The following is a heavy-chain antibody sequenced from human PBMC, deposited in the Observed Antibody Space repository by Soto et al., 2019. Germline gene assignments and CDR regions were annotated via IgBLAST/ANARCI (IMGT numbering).Heavy chain of an antibody. Sequence: GESLKISCKGSGYIFTSYWIGRGLQGPGKGLEWMGIIYPGDSDTRYSPSFQGQVTISADKSISTAYLQWSSLKASDTAMYYCARHVRGCSSTSCYRGYYYYGMDVWGQGTTVTSP. CDR2: IYPGDSDT. CDR1: GYIFTSYW. D-gene: IGHD2-2*02. J-gene: IGHJ6*02. CDR3: ARHVRGCSSTSCYRGYYYYGMDV. V-gene: IGHV5-51*01.